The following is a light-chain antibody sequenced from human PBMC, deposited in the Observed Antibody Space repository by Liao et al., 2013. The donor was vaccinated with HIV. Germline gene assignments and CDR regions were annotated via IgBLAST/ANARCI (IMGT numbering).Light chain of an antibody. Sequence: SYELAQPPSVSVSPGQTASITCSGDELGDKFACWYQQKPGQSPVLVIYQDDKRPSGIPERFSGSNSGNTATLTISGTQAMDEADYYCQAWDSSTLWVFGGGTKADRP. CDR1: ELGDKF. V-gene: IGLV3-1*01. CDR2: QDD. CDR3: QAWDSSTLWV. J-gene: IGLJ3*02.